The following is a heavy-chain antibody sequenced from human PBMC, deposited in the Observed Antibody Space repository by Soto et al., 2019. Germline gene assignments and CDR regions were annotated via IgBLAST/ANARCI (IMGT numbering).Heavy chain of an antibody. V-gene: IGHV4-34*01. Sequence: PAETLSLTCAVYGGSFHGYYWSWIRQPPGEGLEWIGEINHSGRANYNPTFKSRVSISVDTSKNQMSLQLSSVSAADTAVYYCAKGPQAGYYDSLTFYSTVPWGKGNMVTVSS. J-gene: IGHJ5*02. CDR3: AKGPQAGYYDSLTFYSTVP. D-gene: IGHD3-16*01. CDR1: GGSFHGYY. CDR2: INHSGRA.